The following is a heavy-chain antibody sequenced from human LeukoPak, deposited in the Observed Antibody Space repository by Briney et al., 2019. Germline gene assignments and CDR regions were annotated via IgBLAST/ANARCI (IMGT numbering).Heavy chain of an antibody. V-gene: IGHV3-53*01. J-gene: IGHJ4*02. Sequence: GGSLRLSCAASGFTVTTNYISWVRQAPGKGLEWVSVIYGGGSTYYADPVKGRFTISRDNSKNTLYLQMNSLRAEDTAVYYCARGAYDSGSYYNSYWGQGTLVTVSS. CDR1: GFTVTTNY. CDR3: ARGAYDSGSYYNSY. D-gene: IGHD3-10*01. CDR2: IYGGGST.